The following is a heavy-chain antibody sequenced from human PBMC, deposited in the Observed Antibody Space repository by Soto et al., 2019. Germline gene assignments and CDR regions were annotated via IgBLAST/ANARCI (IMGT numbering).Heavy chain of an antibody. V-gene: IGHV4-31*03. J-gene: IGHJ4*02. Sequence: LSLTCTVSGGSVNSGGYYWTWIRQHPGKGLEWIGYIYYSGTAYYNPSLKRRVSISLDPSKNQFSLKLSSVTAADTAVYYCARGASTFPGDLVAYSGQGTLVTVSS. D-gene: IGHD4-17*01. CDR2: IYYSGTA. CDR3: ARGASTFPGDLVAY. CDR1: GGSVNSGGYY.